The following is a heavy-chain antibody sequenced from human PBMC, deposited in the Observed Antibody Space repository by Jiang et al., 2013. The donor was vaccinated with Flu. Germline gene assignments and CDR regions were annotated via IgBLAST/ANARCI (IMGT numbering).Heavy chain of an antibody. CDR2: ISYDGSNK. D-gene: IGHD1-26*01. CDR1: GFTFSSYA. Sequence: QLLESGGGVVQPGRSLRLSCAASGFTFSSYAMHWVRQAPGKGLEWVAVISYDGSNKYYADSVKGRFTISRDNSKNTLYLQMNSLRAEDTAVYYCASAYTRIVGATSYWGQGTLVTVSS. V-gene: IGHV3-30-3*01. J-gene: IGHJ4*02. CDR3: ASAYTRIVGATSY.